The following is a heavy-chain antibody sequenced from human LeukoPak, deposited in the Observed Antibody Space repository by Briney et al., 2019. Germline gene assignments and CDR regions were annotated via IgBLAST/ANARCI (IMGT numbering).Heavy chain of an antibody. J-gene: IGHJ3*02. V-gene: IGHV3-48*04. CDR2: ISRDSDIR. D-gene: IGHD7-27*01. CDR1: GFIFSRDS. CDR3: ARDGDLDSTTGAFDI. Sequence: GGSLRLSCAASGFIFSRDSMNWVRQAPGRGLEWISYISRDSDIRYYADSVRGRFTISRDNAKNSLFLQMNSLRAEDTAVYYCARDGDLDSTTGAFDIWGQGTMVTVSS.